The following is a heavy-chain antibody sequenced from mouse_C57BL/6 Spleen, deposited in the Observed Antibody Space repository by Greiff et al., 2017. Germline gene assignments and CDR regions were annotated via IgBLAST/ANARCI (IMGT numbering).Heavy chain of an antibody. J-gene: IGHJ4*01. CDR1: GYAFSSSW. V-gene: IGHV1-82*01. CDR3: ARLTGTRAMDY. D-gene: IGHD4-1*01. Sequence: QVQLKESGPELVKPGASVKISCKASGYAFSSSWMNWVKQRPGKGLEWIGRFYPGDGDTNYNGKFKGKATLTADKSSSTAYMQLSSLTSEDSAVYFCARLTGTRAMDYWGQGTSVTVSS. CDR2: FYPGDGDT.